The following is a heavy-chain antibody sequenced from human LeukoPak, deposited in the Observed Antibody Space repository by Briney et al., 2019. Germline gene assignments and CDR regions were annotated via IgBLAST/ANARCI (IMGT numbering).Heavy chain of an antibody. Sequence: GGSLRLSCTASGFAFSVYAMSWLRQPPGKGLEWVSAIDWAATNTPYADSVKGRFTISRDNSKNTLYLQMNSLRGEDTAIYYCAKGTTEDPRVYNYWGQGTLVTVSS. V-gene: IGHV3-23*05. J-gene: IGHJ4*02. CDR1: GFAFSVYA. D-gene: IGHD2-8*01. CDR2: IDWAATNT. CDR3: AKGTTEDPRVYNY.